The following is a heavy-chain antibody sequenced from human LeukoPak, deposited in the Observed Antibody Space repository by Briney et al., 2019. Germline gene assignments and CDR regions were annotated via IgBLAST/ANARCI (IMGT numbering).Heavy chain of an antibody. CDR2: MNPNSGNT. CDR1: GYTFTSYD. J-gene: IGHJ4*02. D-gene: IGHD3-22*01. Sequence: ASVKVSCKASGYTFTSYDINWVRQASGQGLEWMGWMNPNSGNTGYAQKFQGRVTMTTEISTWTAYMELRSLRSDDTAVYYCARMGDYYDSSGYPTGDYWGQGTLVTVSS. CDR3: ARMGDYYDSSGYPTGDY. V-gene: IGHV1-8*01.